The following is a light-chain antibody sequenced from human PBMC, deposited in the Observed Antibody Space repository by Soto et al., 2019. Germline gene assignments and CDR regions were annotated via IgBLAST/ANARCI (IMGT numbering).Light chain of an antibody. Sequence: EIVLTQSPGTLSLSPGERATLSCRASQTIVGSYLAWYQQKPGQAPRLLIYGASTRASGIPDRFSGGGSATDFTLTISRLEPEDSAVYYCQLGGFGQGTEVEIQ. CDR1: QTIVGSY. V-gene: IGKV3-20*01. CDR2: GAS. J-gene: IGKJ1*01. CDR3: QLGG.